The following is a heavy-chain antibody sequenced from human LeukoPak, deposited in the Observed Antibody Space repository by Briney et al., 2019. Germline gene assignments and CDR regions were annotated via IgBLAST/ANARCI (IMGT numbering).Heavy chain of an antibody. V-gene: IGHV4-39*01. CDR3: ARSDTALVLDY. CDR2: MPYSGST. Sequence: SETLSLTCTVSGDSISSYYWGWIRQPPGKGLEWIGSMPYSGSTYYNPSLKSRVTISVDTSKNQFSLKLSSVTAADTAVYYCARSDTALVLDYWGQGTLVTVSS. CDR1: GDSISSYY. D-gene: IGHD5-18*01. J-gene: IGHJ4*02.